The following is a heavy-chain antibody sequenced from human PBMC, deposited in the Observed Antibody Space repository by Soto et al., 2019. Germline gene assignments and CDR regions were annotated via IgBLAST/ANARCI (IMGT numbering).Heavy chain of an antibody. CDR1: GGSISSGGYS. V-gene: IGHV4-30-2*01. D-gene: IGHD2-2*01. Sequence: PSETLSLTCAVSGGSISSGGYSWSWIRQPPGKGLEWIGYIYHSGSTYYNPSLKSRVTISVDRSKNQFSLKLSSVTAADTAVYYCARGDYAGGYYYGMDVWRQGTTVTVSS. CDR2: IYHSGST. CDR3: ARGDYAGGYYYGMDV. J-gene: IGHJ6*02.